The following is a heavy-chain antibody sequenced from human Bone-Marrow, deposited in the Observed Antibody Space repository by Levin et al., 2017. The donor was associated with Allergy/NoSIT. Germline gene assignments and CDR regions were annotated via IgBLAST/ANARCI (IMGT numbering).Heavy chain of an antibody. J-gene: IGHJ5*02. CDR2: ISGSGGRT. D-gene: IGHD6-13*01. CDR3: ARCVFWSSGWCNCFDP. CDR1: GFTFSSYA. Sequence: AGESLKISCVASGFTFSSYAMSWVRQAPGKGLEWVSSISGSGGRTHYADSVKGRFTISRDNAKNTLYVQMNSLRAEDPAVFYCARCVFWSSGWCNCFDPWGQGTLVTVSS. V-gene: IGHV3-23*01.